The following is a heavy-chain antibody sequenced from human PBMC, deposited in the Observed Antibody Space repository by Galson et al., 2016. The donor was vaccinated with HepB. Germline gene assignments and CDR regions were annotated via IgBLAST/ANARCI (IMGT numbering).Heavy chain of an antibody. V-gene: IGHV3-11*06. CDR3: ARHPDYYDTRLDY. Sequence: SLRLSCAASGFTFSDFYMAWIRQAPGKGLEYVSHISSGGRDTNYADSVKGRFTISRDNAKKSLYLQMNSLRAEDTAVYYCARHPDYYDTRLDYWGQGILITVSS. CDR2: ISSGGRDT. D-gene: IGHD3-22*01. CDR1: GFTFSDFY. J-gene: IGHJ4*02.